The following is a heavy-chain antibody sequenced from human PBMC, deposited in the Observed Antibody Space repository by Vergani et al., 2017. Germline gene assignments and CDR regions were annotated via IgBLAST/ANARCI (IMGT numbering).Heavy chain of an antibody. CDR1: GYTFTSYY. D-gene: IGHD3-3*01. CDR2: INSSAGST. CDR3: ASNTYWSGNGEDH. V-gene: IGHV1-46*01. Sequence: QVQVVQSGAEVKKPGASVKISCKASGYTFTSYYIHWVRQAPGQGLEWMGIINSSAGSTNYAQKFQGRVTITADESTSTAYMDLTSLRLEDTAVYYCASNTYWSGNGEDHWGQGTLITVSS. J-gene: IGHJ4*02.